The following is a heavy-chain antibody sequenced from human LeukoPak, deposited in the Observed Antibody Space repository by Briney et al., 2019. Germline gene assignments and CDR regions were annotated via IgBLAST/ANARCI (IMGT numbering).Heavy chain of an antibody. Sequence: AGGSLRLSCAASGFTFSSYAMSWVRQAPGKGLEWVSAISGSGGSTYYADSVKGRSTISRDNAKNSLYLQMNSLRAEDTAVYYCASLRQPWELEWWFDPWGQGTLVTVSS. J-gene: IGHJ5*02. CDR2: ISGSGGST. V-gene: IGHV3-23*01. CDR1: GFTFSSYA. CDR3: ASLRQPWELEWWFDP. D-gene: IGHD1-26*01.